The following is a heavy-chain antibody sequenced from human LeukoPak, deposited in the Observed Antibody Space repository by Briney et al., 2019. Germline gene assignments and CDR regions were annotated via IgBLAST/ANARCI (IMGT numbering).Heavy chain of an antibody. D-gene: IGHD3-10*01. CDR3: ARERSDYYGSGSYLYGWFDP. Sequence: SETLSRTCTVSGGSISSYYWSWIRQPAGKGLESIGHISTSGSTNYNPSLKSRVTMSVDTSKNQFSLKLSSVTAADTAVYYCARERSDYYGSGSYLYGWFDPWGQGTLVTVSS. CDR2: ISTSGST. CDR1: GGSISSYY. V-gene: IGHV4-4*07. J-gene: IGHJ5*02.